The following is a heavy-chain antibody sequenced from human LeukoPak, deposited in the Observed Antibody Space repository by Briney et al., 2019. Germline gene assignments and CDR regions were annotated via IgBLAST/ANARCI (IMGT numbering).Heavy chain of an antibody. CDR3: ARARWFGEFLFDY. CDR1: GFTFSSYG. J-gene: IGHJ4*02. V-gene: IGHV3-66*01. Sequence: GGSLRLSCAASGFTFSSYGMSWVRQAPGKGLEWVSVIYSGGSTYYADSVKGRFTISRDNSKNTLYLQMNSLRAEDTAVYYCARARWFGEFLFDYRGQGTLVTVSS. CDR2: IYSGGST. D-gene: IGHD3-10*01.